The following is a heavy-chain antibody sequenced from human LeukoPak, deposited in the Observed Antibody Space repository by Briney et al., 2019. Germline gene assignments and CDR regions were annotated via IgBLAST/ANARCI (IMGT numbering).Heavy chain of an antibody. V-gene: IGHV4-34*01. Sequence: SETLSLTCAVYGGSFSGYYWSWVRQPPGKGVEWVGEINHSGSTNYNPSLKSLVTISVDTSNNQFSLKLSSVTAADTAVYYCARIVVPAAKFYYYYMDVWGKGTTVTVSS. CDR2: INHSGST. CDR3: ARIVVPAAKFYYYYMDV. D-gene: IGHD2-2*01. CDR1: GGSFSGYY. J-gene: IGHJ6*03.